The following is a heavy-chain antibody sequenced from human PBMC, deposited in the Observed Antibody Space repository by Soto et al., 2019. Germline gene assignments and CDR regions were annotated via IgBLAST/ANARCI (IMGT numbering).Heavy chain of an antibody. Sequence: QVHLVQSGADVKKPGASVKVSCKASGYAFTDYPIHWVRQATGQRLEWMGWVNTDNGNTKYSQKFQSIVTITRDTSATTAYMELNNLRFEATAVYYCARSNWLAPWGQGTLVTVSS. V-gene: IGHV1-3*04. CDR2: VNTDNGNT. J-gene: IGHJ5*02. CDR3: ARSNWLAP. CDR1: GYAFTDYP.